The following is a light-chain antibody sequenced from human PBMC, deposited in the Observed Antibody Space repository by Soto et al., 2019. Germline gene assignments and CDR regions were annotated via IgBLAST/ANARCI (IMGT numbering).Light chain of an antibody. V-gene: IGLV1-47*01. CDR1: SSNIGNNY. CDR3: AAWDDSLSGVV. CDR2: RNN. Sequence: QSVLTQPPSASGTPGQRVTISCSGSSSNIGNNYVHWYQQLPGTAPKLLIYRNNQRPSGVPDRVSGSKSGTSAYLAISGLRSEDEADYYCAAWDDSLSGVVFGGGTKLTVL. J-gene: IGLJ2*01.